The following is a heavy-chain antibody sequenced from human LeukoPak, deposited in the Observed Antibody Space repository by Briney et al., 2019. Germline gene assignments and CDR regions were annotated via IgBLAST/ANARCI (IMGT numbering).Heavy chain of an antibody. CDR3: ARQTQSSGLEY. J-gene: IGHJ4*02. V-gene: IGHV3-74*03. D-gene: IGHD6-19*01. CDR2: ITSDGSST. Sequence: GGSLRLSCAASGFTFSITWMHWVRQPPGKGLVWVARITSDGSSTTYAESVKGRFTISRDNAKNTLFLQMNSLRAEDTAVYYCARQTQSSGLEYWGQGTLVTVSS. CDR1: GFTFSITW.